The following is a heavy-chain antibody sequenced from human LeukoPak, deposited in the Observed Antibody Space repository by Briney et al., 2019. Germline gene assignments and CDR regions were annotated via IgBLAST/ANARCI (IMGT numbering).Heavy chain of an antibody. CDR3: ARGANPYDILTGAFDY. D-gene: IGHD3-9*01. J-gene: IGHJ4*02. Sequence: SETLSLTCAVYGGSFSGYYWSWIRQPPGKGLEWIGEINHSGSTNYNPSLESRVTISVDTSKNQFPLKLSSVTAADTAVYYCARGANPYDILTGAFDYWGQGTLVTVSS. V-gene: IGHV4-34*01. CDR1: GGSFSGYY. CDR2: INHSGST.